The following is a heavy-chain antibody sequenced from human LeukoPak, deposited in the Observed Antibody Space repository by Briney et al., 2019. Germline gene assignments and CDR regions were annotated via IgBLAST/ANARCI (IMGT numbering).Heavy chain of an antibody. CDR1: GFHFKSYE. V-gene: IGHV3-48*03. Sequence: GGAPGLSWGAAGFHFKSYEKKWGRPGPGKGLEWISYISSSGDTTYYADSVKGRFPFSRDNAKKSLSLQMSSLRAEDTAVYYCASHSTIWGQGTLVTVSS. CDR3: ASHSTI. CDR2: ISSSGDTT. D-gene: IGHD5-18*01. J-gene: IGHJ4*02.